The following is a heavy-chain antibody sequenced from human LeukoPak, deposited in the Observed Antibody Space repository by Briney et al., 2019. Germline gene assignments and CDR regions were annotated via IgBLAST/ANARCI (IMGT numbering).Heavy chain of an antibody. CDR2: IYYSGST. CDR3: ARDGALLWFGELLGNGRFDP. CDR1: GGSISSGGYY. J-gene: IGHJ5*02. Sequence: SQTLSLTCTVSGGSISSGGYYWSWIRQHPGKGLEWIGYIYYSGSTYYNPSLKSRVTISVDTSKNQFSLKLSSVTAADTAVYYCARDGALLWFGELLGNGRFDPWGQGTLVTVSS. V-gene: IGHV4-31*03. D-gene: IGHD3-10*01.